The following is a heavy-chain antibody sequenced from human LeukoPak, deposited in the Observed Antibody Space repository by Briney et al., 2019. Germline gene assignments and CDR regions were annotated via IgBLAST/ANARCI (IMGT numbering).Heavy chain of an antibody. CDR3: ARAYYYDSSGYPYYFDY. J-gene: IGHJ4*02. CDR1: GYTFTSYA. CDR2: IIPIFGTA. V-gene: IGHV1-69*13. D-gene: IGHD3-22*01. Sequence: SVKVSCKASGYTFTSYAISWVRQAPGQGLEWMGGIIPIFGTANYAQKFQGRVTITADESTSTAYMELSSLRSEDTAVYYCARAYYYDSSGYPYYFDYWGQGTLVTVSS.